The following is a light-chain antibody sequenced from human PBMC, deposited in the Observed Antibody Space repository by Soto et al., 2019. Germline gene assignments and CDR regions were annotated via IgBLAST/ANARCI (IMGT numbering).Light chain of an antibody. CDR3: QQYNNWPMRT. J-gene: IGKJ1*01. V-gene: IGKV3-15*01. CDR1: QSVSSN. Sequence: EIVMTQSPATLSVSPGERATLSCRASQSVSSNLAWYQQKPGQAPRLLIYGASTRATGIPARFSGSGSGTEFNLTISSLQSEDFAVYYCQQYNNWPMRTFGQGTKVQIK. CDR2: GAS.